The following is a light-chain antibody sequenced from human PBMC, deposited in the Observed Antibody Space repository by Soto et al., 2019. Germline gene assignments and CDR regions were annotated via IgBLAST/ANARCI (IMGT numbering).Light chain of an antibody. Sequence: AIQMTQSASSLSASVGDRVTITCRASQGIGTELGWYQQRPGKAPRLLIYGTSTLQYGVPSRFSGSGSDTDFTLIISSLQPEDFATYYCLQDSSYPRTFGQGTKVDIK. CDR1: QGIGTE. V-gene: IGKV1-6*01. CDR2: GTS. CDR3: LQDSSYPRT. J-gene: IGKJ1*01.